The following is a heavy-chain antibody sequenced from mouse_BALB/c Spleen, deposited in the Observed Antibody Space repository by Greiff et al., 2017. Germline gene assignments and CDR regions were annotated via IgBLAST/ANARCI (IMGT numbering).Heavy chain of an antibody. D-gene: IGHD2-4*01. J-gene: IGHJ3*01. CDR3: AREDYDSWFAY. V-gene: IGHV5-6-3*01. CDR2: INSNGGST. CDR1: GFTFSSYG. Sequence: DVKLVESGGGLVQPGGSLKLSCAASGFTFSSYGMSWVRQTPDKRLELVATINSNGGSTYYPDSVKGRFTISRDNAKNTLYLQMSSLKSEDTAMYYCAREDYDSWFAYWGQGTLVTVSA.